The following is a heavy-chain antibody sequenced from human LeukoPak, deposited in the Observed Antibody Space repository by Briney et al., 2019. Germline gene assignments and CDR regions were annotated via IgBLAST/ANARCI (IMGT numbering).Heavy chain of an antibody. CDR3: ARTSTGGFDP. CDR2: TYDRGDT. D-gene: IGHD3-16*01. Sequence: LSLTGTVPRVWNSSRSCCWGYNQKTPGKGLEWSGSTYDRGDTYYNPSLQSRVTISIETSKTQFSLKLSSVTAADTAVYYCARTSTGGFDPWGQGILVTVSS. CDR1: RVWNSSRSCC. J-gene: IGHJ5*02. V-gene: IGHV4-39*07.